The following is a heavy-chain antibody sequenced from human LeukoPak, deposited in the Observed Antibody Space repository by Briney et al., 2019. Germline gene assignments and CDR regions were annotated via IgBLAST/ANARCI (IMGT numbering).Heavy chain of an antibody. CDR3: AKRGIEVRGVFLIGFHKEAYYFDS. Sequence: GGSLRLSCAASGFTLSNYAMHWVRQTPGRGLEWVSGIRESGGGTFYTDSVKGRFTISRDNSKNTLYLQMNSLRAEDTAVYYCAKRGIEVRGVFLIGFHKEAYYFDSWGQGTLVTVSS. CDR2: IRESGGGT. D-gene: IGHD3-10*01. CDR1: GFTLSNYA. J-gene: IGHJ4*02. V-gene: IGHV3-23*01.